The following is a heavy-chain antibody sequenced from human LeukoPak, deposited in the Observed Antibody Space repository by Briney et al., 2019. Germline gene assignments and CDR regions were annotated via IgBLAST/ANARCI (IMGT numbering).Heavy chain of an antibody. CDR2: IYTSGST. J-gene: IGHJ5*02. V-gene: IGHV4-61*02. CDR1: GGSISSGSYY. CDR3: ARGTRGGFDP. Sequence: PSETLSLTCTVSGGSISSGSYYWSWIRQPAGKGLEWIVRIYTSGSTNYNPSLKSRVTISVDTSKNQFSLKLSSVTAADTAVYYCARGTRGGFDPWGQGTLVTVSS. D-gene: IGHD3-10*01.